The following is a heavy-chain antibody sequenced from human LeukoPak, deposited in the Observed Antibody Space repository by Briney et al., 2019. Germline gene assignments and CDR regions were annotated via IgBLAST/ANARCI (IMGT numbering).Heavy chain of an antibody. CDR3: ARDFGSIVGATSVDY. CDR1: GFTFSSYA. D-gene: IGHD1-26*01. V-gene: IGHV3-23*01. CDR2: ISGSGGST. J-gene: IGHJ4*02. Sequence: TGGFLRLSCAASGFTFSSYAMSWVRQAPGKGLEWVSAISGSGGSTYYADSVKGRFTISRDNSKNTLYLQMNSLRAEDTAVYYCARDFGSIVGATSVDYWGQGTLVTVSS.